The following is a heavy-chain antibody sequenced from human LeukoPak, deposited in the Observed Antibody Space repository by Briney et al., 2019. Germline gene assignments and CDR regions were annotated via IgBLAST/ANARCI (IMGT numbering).Heavy chain of an antibody. CDR2: IYHSGST. J-gene: IGHJ4*02. D-gene: IGHD3-3*01. V-gene: IGHV4-38-2*01. CDR3: ARDFWSGYYRGRGGYFDY. CDR1: GYSISSGYY. Sequence: SETLSLTCAVSGYSISSGYYWGWIRQPPGKGLEWIGSIYHSGSTYYSPSLKSRVTISVDTSKNQFSLKLSSVTAADTAVYYCARDFWSGYYRGRGGYFDYWGQGTLVTVSS.